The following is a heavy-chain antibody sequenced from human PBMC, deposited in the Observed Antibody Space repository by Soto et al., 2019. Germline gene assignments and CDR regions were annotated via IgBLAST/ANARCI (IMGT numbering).Heavy chain of an antibody. J-gene: IGHJ4*02. D-gene: IGHD5-12*01. Sequence: PSETLSLTCTVSGASISSGDYFWSWIRQSPGKGLEWIGYIYDSGSSYYNPSFQSRVTMSVDTSKNQFSLKLSTVTAADTAVYYCAREKGYISGPKNFDYWGQGTLVTVSS. V-gene: IGHV4-30-4*01. CDR1: GASISSGDYF. CDR2: IYDSGSS. CDR3: AREKGYISGPKNFDY.